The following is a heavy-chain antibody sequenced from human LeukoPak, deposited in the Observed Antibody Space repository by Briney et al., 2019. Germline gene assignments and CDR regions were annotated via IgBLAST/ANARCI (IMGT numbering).Heavy chain of an antibody. CDR3: ARGLWRAEAPSHYGMDV. J-gene: IGHJ6*02. CDR2: INHSGST. V-gene: IGHV4-34*01. CDR1: GGSFSGYY. D-gene: IGHD3-16*01. Sequence: SETLSLTCAVYGGSFSGYYWSWIRQPPGKGLEWIGEINHSGSTNYNPSLKSRVTISVDTSKNQFSLKLSSVTAADTAVYYCARGLWRAEAPSHYGMDVWGQGTTVTVSS.